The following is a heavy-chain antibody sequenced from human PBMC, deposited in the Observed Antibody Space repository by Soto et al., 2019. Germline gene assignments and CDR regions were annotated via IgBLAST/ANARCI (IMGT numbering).Heavy chain of an antibody. V-gene: IGHV3-7*03. CDR2: IKRDGSEK. J-gene: IGHJ4*02. Sequence: EVQMVESGGGLVQPGGSLRLSCEASGFSFKDYWMNWVRQAPGKGLEWVANIKRDGSEKNYVDSVKGRFTIFRDNAQNSLYLQMNSLRVEDTAVYYCAHGLSSSWWYFEYWGQGTLVTVSS. CDR1: GFSFKDYW. D-gene: IGHD6-13*01. CDR3: AHGLSSSWWYFEY.